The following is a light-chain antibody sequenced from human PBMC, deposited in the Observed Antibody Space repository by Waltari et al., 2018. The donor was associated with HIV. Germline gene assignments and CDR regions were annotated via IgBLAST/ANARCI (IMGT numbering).Light chain of an antibody. CDR3: QVWHSNTAV. V-gene: IGLV3-9*01. CDR2: RDD. Sequence: SYDLTQALSVSVALGQTATITCDGFNIGTQNVNWYQQKAGQAPLLVIYRDDNRPSGTPERFSGASSSNTATLIISGAQPGDEADYFCQVWHSNTAVFGSGTKVTVL. CDR1: NIGTQN. J-gene: IGLJ1*01.